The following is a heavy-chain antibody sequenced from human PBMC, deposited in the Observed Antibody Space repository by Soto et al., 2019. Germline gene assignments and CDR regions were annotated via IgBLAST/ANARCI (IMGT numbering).Heavy chain of an antibody. V-gene: IGHV3-73*01. CDR1: GYTFSDSA. CDR3: TRRYYHDASGHYYPVF. D-gene: IGHD3-22*01. J-gene: IGHJ4*02. Sequence: GGSLRLSCAVSGYTFSDSALHWVRQASGKGLEWVGRIRSKANNYATSYGASVKGRFTIFRDDSKNTAYLQMNSLKTEDTAVYYCTRRYYHDASGHYYPVFWGQGTLVTVSS. CDR2: IRSKANNYAT.